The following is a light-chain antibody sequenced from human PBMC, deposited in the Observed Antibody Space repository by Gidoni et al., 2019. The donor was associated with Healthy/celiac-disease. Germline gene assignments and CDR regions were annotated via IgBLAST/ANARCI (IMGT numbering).Light chain of an antibody. CDR2: EVS. CDR1: QSLLHSAVYTY. J-gene: IGKJ1*01. CDR3: MQDAQDPPRT. Sequence: IVMIQPPLSLSITPGVQASIPCRSSQSLLHSAVYTYLYWFLQKPRPVSKRLIYEVSNRCSGVPDGFSGSGSGTDFTLKISRVEAEDFGVYYCMQDAQDPPRTFGQGTKVEIK. V-gene: IGKV2D-26*01.